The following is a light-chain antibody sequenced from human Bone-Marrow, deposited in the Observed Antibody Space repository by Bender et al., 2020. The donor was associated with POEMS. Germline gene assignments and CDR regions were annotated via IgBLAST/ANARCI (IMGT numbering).Light chain of an antibody. CDR1: SSNIGTNP. V-gene: IGLV1-44*01. CDR2: INN. Sequence: QSVLTQPHSASGTPGQRVTISCSGSSSNIGTNPVNWYQQLPGTAPKLLIYINNQRPSGVPDRFSGSKSGNTASLTISGLQAEEEADYFCGSYVGTSWVFGGGTKLTVL. J-gene: IGLJ3*02. CDR3: GSYVGTSWV.